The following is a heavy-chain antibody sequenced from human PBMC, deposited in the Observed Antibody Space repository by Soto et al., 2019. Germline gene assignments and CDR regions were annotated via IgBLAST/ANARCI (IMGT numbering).Heavy chain of an antibody. J-gene: IGHJ5*02. Sequence: SETLSLTCTVSGGSISSYYWSWIRQPPGKGLEWIGYIYYSGSTNYNPSLKSRVTISVDTSKNQFSLKLSSVTTADTAVYFCAREGNLGRWIQPLDPWGQGTLVTVSS. CDR3: AREGNLGRWIQPLDP. CDR2: IYYSGST. V-gene: IGHV4-59*01. D-gene: IGHD2-2*03. CDR1: GGSISSYY.